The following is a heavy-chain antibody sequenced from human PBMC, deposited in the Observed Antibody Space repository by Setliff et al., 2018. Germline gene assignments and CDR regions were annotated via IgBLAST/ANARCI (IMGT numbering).Heavy chain of an antibody. V-gene: IGHV4-39*01. D-gene: IGHD3-3*01. CDR2: IYYSGST. CDR3: ARHGLQFLEWLSAFDY. CDR1: GGSISSSSYY. Sequence: SETLSLTCTVSGGSISSSSYYWGWIRQPPGKGLEWIGSIYYSGSTYYNPSLKSRVTISVDTSKNQFSLKLTSVTAADTAVYYCARHGLQFLEWLSAFDYWGQGTLVTVSS. J-gene: IGHJ4*02.